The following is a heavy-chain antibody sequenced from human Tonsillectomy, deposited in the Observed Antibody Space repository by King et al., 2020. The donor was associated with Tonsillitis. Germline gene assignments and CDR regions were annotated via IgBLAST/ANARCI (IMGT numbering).Heavy chain of an antibody. CDR3: ERAVADRTACDP. CDR1: GGSISSSYW. J-gene: IGHJ5*02. CDR2: IYPTGST. D-gene: IGHD6-19*01. Sequence: QLQESGPGLVKPSGTLSLTCAVSGGSISSSYWWTWVRQSPGSGLEWIGEIYPTGSTNYNPSLKNRVIISIDKTRNQLLLSVKSVSAADTAVYYCERAVADRTACDPWGQGALVSVSS. V-gene: IGHV4-4*02.